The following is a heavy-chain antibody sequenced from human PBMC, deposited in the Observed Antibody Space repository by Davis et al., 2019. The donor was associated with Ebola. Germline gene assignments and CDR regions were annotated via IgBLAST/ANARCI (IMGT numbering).Heavy chain of an antibody. CDR3: ARMVYADEIYYYYYMDV. V-gene: IGHV4-31*03. D-gene: IGHD2-8*01. Sequence: SETLSLTCTVSGGSISSGGYYWSWIRQHPGKGLEWIGYIYYSGSTYYNPSLKSRVTISVDTSKNQFSLKLSSVTAADTAVYYCARMVYADEIYYYYYMDVWGKGTTVTVSS. J-gene: IGHJ6*03. CDR1: GGSISSGGYY. CDR2: IYYSGST.